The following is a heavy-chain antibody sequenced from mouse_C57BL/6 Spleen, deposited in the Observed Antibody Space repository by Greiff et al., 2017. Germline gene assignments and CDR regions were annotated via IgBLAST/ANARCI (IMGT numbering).Heavy chain of an antibody. CDR2: IDPSDSYT. Sequence: QVQLQQPGAELVMPGASVKLSCKASGYTFTSYWMHWVKQRPGQGLEWIGEIDPSDSYTNYNQKFKGKSTLTVDKSSSTAYMQLSSLTSEDSAVYYCALGNYVDYWGQGTTLTVSS. D-gene: IGHD1-1*02. CDR3: ALGNYVDY. V-gene: IGHV1-69*01. CDR1: GYTFTSYW. J-gene: IGHJ2*01.